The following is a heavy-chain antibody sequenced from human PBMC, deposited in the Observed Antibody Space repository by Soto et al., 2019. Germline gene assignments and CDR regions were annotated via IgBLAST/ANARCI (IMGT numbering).Heavy chain of an antibody. V-gene: IGHV3-7*03. CDR3: ARGSGGHNYYYGMDV. D-gene: IGHD2-15*01. CDR1: GFTFSTYW. CDR2: IGEDGSEK. J-gene: IGHJ6*02. Sequence: GGSLRLSCTASGFTFSTYWMGWVRQAPGMGLEWVANIGEDGSEKYYVDSVKGRFTISRDNAKNSLYLQMNSLRADDTAVYYCARGSGGHNYYYGMDVWGQGTTVTVSS.